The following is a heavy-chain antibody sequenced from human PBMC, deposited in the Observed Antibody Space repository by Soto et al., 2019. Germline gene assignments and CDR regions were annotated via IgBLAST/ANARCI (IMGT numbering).Heavy chain of an antibody. D-gene: IGHD2-2*01. Sequence: GESLKISCKGSGYSFTSYWIGWVRQMPGKGLEWMGIIYPGDSDTRYSPSFQGRVTISADKSISTAYLQWSSLKASDTAIYYCARRNQLGYYYYGMDVWGQGTTVTVSS. J-gene: IGHJ6*02. CDR2: IYPGDSDT. CDR1: GYSFTSYW. V-gene: IGHV5-51*01. CDR3: ARRNQLGYYYYGMDV.